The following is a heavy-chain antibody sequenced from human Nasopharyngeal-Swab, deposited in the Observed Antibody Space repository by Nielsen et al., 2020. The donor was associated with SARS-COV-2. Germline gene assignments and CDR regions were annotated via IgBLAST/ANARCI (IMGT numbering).Heavy chain of an antibody. J-gene: IGHJ4*02. CDR1: GYSFTSYW. D-gene: IGHD6-13*01. CDR3: ARHGGSSWLHFEY. Sequence: GESLKISCKGSGYSFTSYWIGWVRQMPGKGLEWMAIIYPGDSDTRYSPSFQDQVTISADKSISTAYLEWSSLKASDTAMYYCARHGGSSWLHFEYWGQGTLVTVSS. CDR2: IYPGDSDT. V-gene: IGHV5-51*01.